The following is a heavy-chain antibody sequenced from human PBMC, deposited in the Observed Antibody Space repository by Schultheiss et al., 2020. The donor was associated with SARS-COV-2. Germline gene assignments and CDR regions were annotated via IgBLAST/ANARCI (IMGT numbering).Heavy chain of an antibody. D-gene: IGHD1-7*01. CDR3: ARDLGVTGTTAYY. Sequence: GGSLRLSCAASGFTFSSYYFHWVRQAPGKGLVWVSRINSDGTITSYADSVKGRFTISRDNAKNTLYLQMNSLRAEDTAVYYCARDLGVTGTTAYYWGQGTLVNVSS. CDR1: GFTFSSYY. J-gene: IGHJ4*02. V-gene: IGHV3-74*01. CDR2: INSDGTIT.